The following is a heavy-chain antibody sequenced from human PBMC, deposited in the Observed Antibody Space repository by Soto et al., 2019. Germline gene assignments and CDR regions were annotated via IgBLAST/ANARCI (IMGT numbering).Heavy chain of an antibody. CDR1: GFTFSSYG. J-gene: IGHJ6*02. D-gene: IGHD3-3*01. CDR2: ISYDGSNK. Sequence: SLRLSCAASGFTFSSYGMHWVRQAPGKGLEWVAVISYDGSNKYYADSVKGRFTISRDNSKNTLYLQMNSLRAEDTAVYYCAKEQGRVTIFGVVTRHYYYYGMDVWGQGTTVTVSS. V-gene: IGHV3-30*18. CDR3: AKEQGRVTIFGVVTRHYYYYGMDV.